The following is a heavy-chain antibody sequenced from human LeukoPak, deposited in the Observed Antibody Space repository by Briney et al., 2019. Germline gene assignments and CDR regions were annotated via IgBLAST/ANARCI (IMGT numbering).Heavy chain of an antibody. V-gene: IGHV3-72*01. CDR1: GFTFSDHY. J-gene: IGHJ6*03. CDR2: TRNKANSYTT. CDR3: ARDGFLEWLLYRDEPGYMDV. Sequence: GGSLRLSCAASGFTFSDHYMDWVRQAPGKGLEWVGRTRNKANSYTTEYAASVKGRFTISRDDSKNSLYLQMNSLRAEDTAVYYCARDGFLEWLLYRDEPGYMDVWGKGTTVTVSS. D-gene: IGHD3-3*01.